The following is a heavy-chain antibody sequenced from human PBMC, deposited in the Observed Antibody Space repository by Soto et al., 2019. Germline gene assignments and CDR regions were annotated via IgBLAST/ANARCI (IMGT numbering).Heavy chain of an antibody. D-gene: IGHD6-19*01. J-gene: IGHJ4*02. CDR1: GFTFSSYS. CDR2: ISSSSSYI. V-gene: IGHV3-21*01. CDR3: ARAEDYSSGWYWAY. Sequence: PGGSLRLSCVASGFTFSSYSMNWVRQAPGKGLEWVSSISSSSSYIYYADSVKGRFTISRDNAKNSLYLQMNSLRAEDTAVYYCARAEDYSSGWYWAYWGQGTLVTVSS.